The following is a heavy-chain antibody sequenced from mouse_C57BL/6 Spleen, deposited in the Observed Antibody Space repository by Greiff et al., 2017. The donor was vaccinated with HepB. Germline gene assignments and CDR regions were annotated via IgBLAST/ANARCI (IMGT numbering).Heavy chain of an antibody. V-gene: IGHV5-4*01. J-gene: IGHJ3*01. CDR1: GFTFSSYA. CDR2: ISDGGSYT. CDR3: ARDLETDYGSSLAWFAY. Sequence: EVQRVESGGGLVKPGGSLKLSCAASGFTFSSYAMSWVRQTPEKRLEWVATISDGGSYTYYPDNVKGRFTISRDNAKNNLYLQMSHLKSEEKAMYYCARDLETDYGSSLAWFAYWGQGTLVTVSA. D-gene: IGHD1-1*01.